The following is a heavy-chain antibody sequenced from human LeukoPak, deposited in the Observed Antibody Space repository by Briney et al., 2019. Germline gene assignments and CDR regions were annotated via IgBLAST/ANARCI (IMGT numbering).Heavy chain of an antibody. Sequence: GGSLRLSCAASGFTFSSYWMHWVRQAPGKGLVWVSVIYSGGSTYYADSVKGRFTISRDNSKNTLYLQMNSLRAEDTAVYYCARGTSKTGVDYWGQGTLVTVSS. CDR3: ARGTSKTGVDY. J-gene: IGHJ4*02. V-gene: IGHV3-53*01. CDR2: IYSGGST. D-gene: IGHD7-27*01. CDR1: GFTFSSYW.